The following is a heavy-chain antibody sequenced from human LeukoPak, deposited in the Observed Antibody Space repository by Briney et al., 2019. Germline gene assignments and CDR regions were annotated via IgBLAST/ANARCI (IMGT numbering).Heavy chain of an antibody. CDR3: ASLVYDTSDYYYFDH. D-gene: IGHD3-22*01. J-gene: IGHJ4*02. CDR1: TGSMPTYY. V-gene: IGHV4-59*08. Sequence: SSETLSLTCTVSTGSMPTYYWSWIRQPPGKGLEWIGFIWNSGITNYNPSLKSRITISADTSKNQFSLKLSSVTAAGTAVYYCASLVYDTSDYYYFDHWGQGTLVTVSS. CDR2: IWNSGIT.